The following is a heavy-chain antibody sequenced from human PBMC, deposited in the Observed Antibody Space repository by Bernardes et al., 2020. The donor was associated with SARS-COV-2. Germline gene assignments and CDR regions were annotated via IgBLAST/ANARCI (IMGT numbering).Heavy chain of an antibody. CDR3: AKGFYGDSAPAFDY. V-gene: IGHV3-23*01. D-gene: IGHD4-17*01. J-gene: IGHJ4*02. Sequence: GSLRLSCAASGFTFSSYAMTWVRQVPGKGLEWVPFISYGGGSTYYADSVKGRFALSRDNSKNTVYMQMNSLRAEETAIYYCAKGFYGDSAPAFDYWGQGPLVTVSS. CDR2: ISYGGGST. CDR1: GFTFSSYA.